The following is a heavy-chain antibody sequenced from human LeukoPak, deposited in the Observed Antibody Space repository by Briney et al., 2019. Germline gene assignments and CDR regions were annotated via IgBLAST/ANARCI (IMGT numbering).Heavy chain of an antibody. CDR2: ISYDGSNK. J-gene: IGHJ4*02. D-gene: IGHD3-9*01. CDR3: RAPGDLIRVRYFDWLLPDFDY. V-gene: IGHV3-30*03. Sequence: GGSLRLSRAASGFTFSSYGMHWVRQAPGKGLEWVAVISYDGSNKYYADSVKGRFTISRDNSKNTLYLQMNSLRAEDTAVYYCRAPGDLIRVRYFDWLLPDFDYWGQGTLVTVSS. CDR1: GFTFSSYG.